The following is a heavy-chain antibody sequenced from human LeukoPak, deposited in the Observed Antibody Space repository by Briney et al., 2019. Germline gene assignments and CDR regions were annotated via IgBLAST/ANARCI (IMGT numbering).Heavy chain of an antibody. V-gene: IGHV3-7*01. J-gene: IGHJ4*02. CDR2: IKQDGSEK. D-gene: IGHD2-2*02. CDR3: AKPGYCSSTSCYIPFDY. Sequence: GGSLRLSCAASGFTFSSYWMSWVRQAPGKGLEWVANIKQDGSEKYYVDSVKGRFTISRDNAKNSLYLQMNSLRAEDTAVYYCAKPGYCSSTSCYIPFDYWGQGTLVTVSS. CDR1: GFTFSSYW.